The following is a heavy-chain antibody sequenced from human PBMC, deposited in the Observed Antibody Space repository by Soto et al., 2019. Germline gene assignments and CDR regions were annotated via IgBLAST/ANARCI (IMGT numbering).Heavy chain of an antibody. J-gene: IGHJ2*01. CDR2: ISYDGSNK. Sequence: QVQLVESGGGVVQPGRSLRLSCAASGFSFSSYGMHWVRQAPGKGLEWVAVISYDGSNKYYADSVNGRFTNSGDHSKNTLYLHMNSLRAEDTAVYYCAKDHSSWYFDLWGRGTLVTVSS. CDR3: AKDHSSWYFDL. V-gene: IGHV3-30*18. CDR1: GFSFSSYG.